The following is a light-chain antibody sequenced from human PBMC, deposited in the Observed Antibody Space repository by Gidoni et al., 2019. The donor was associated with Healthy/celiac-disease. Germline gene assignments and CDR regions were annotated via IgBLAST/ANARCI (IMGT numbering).Light chain of an antibody. J-gene: IGKJ1*01. CDR2: AAS. V-gene: IGKV1-39*01. CDR1: QSISSY. Sequence: DRVTITCRASQSISSYLNWYQQKPGKAPKRLIYAASSLQSGVPSSFSGIGSGTDFTLTISSLQPEDFATYYCQQSYSTLKTFGQGTKVEIK. CDR3: QQSYSTLKT.